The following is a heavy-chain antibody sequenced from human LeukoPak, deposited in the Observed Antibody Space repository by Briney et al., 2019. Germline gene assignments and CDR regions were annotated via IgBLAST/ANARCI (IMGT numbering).Heavy chain of an antibody. CDR1: GFTFSSYT. CDR3: ARDPYSGNYGAYYYYYMDV. CDR2: ITSSSSYI. D-gene: IGHD1-26*01. J-gene: IGHJ6*03. Sequence: GGSLRVSCAASGFTFSSYTMNWVRQAPGKGPEWVSSITSSSSYIYYADSVKGRFTISRDNAKNSLYLQMDSLRPEDTAVYYCARDPYSGNYGAYYYYYMDVWGKGTTVTISS. V-gene: IGHV3-21*01.